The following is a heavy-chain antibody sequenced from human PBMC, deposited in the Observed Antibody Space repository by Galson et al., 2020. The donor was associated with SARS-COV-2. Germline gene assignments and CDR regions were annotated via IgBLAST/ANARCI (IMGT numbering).Heavy chain of an antibody. Sequence: GESLKISCAASGFTFSDYDMRWVRQASGKSLEWVSLAGSVGDTYYLGSVKGRFIISRDNAKSSLYLQMNSLTAGDTAIYYCTRGQVGNAFDIWGQGTLVTVSS. CDR3: TRGQVGNAFDI. D-gene: IGHD1-26*01. J-gene: IGHJ3*02. CDR1: GFTFSDYD. V-gene: IGHV3-13*01. CDR2: AGSVGDT.